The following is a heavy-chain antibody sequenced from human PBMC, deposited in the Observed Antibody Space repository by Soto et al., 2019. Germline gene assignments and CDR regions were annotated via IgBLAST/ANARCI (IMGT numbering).Heavy chain of an antibody. CDR2: ISSSSSYI. CDR1: GFTFSSYS. D-gene: IGHD3-3*01. J-gene: IGHJ4*02. CDR3: ARPDYYFWSGYPHFDY. Sequence: PGWSLRLSCAASGFTFSSYSMNWVRQAPGKGLEWVSSISSSSSYIYYADSVKGRFTISRDNAKNSLYLQMNSLRAEDTAVYYCARPDYYFWSGYPHFDYWGQGTMVTVYS. V-gene: IGHV3-21*01.